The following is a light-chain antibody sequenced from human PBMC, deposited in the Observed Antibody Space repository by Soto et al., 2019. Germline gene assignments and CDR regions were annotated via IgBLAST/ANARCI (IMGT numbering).Light chain of an antibody. CDR2: GNS. V-gene: IGLV1-40*01. Sequence: QSVLTQPPSVSGAPGQRVTISCTGSNSNVGAGYDVHWYQQLPGTAPKLLIYGNSNRPSGVPDRFSGSKSGTSASLAITGLQAEDDADYYCQSFGSRVSGYGFGTGTKVTLL. CDR1: NSNVGAGYD. CDR3: QSFGSRVSGYG. J-gene: IGLJ1*01.